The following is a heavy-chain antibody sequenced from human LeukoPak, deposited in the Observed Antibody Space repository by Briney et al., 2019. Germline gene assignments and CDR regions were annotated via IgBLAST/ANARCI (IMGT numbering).Heavy chain of an antibody. J-gene: IGHJ4*02. CDR1: GFTFSTYE. Sequence: GGSLRLSCAASGFTFSTYEMSWVRQAPGKGLEWVGRIKSKTDGGTTDYAAPVKGRFTISRDDSKNTLYLQMNSLKTEDTAVYYCTTWIQLWWDLDYWGQGTLVTVSS. CDR2: IKSKTDGGTT. D-gene: IGHD5-18*01. V-gene: IGHV3-15*01. CDR3: TTWIQLWWDLDY.